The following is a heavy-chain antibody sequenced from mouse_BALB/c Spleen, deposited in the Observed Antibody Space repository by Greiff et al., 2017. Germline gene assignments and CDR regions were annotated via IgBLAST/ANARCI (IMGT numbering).Heavy chain of an antibody. CDR3: AREGLRRGLVY. CDR1: GFTFSSFG. V-gene: IGHV5-17*02. D-gene: IGHD2-12*01. CDR2: ISSGSSTI. J-gene: IGHJ3*01. Sequence: EVKLVESGGGLVQPGGSRKLSCAASGFTFSSFGMHWVRQAPEKGLEWVAYISSGSSTIYYADTVKGRFTISRDNPKNTLFLQMTSLRSEDTAMYYCAREGLRRGLVYWGQGTLVTVSA.